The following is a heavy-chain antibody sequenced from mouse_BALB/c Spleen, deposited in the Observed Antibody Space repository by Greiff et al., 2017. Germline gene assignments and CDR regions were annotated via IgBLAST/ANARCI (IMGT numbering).Heavy chain of an antibody. CDR1: GYTFTSYW. CDR2: IYPGDGDT. D-gene: IGHD1-2*01. V-gene: IGHV1-87*01. J-gene: IGHJ2*01. Sequence: QVQLQQSGAELARPGASVKLSCKASGYTFTSYWMQWVKQRPGQGLEWIGAIYPGDGDTRYTQKFKGKATLTADKSSSTAYMQLSSLASEDSAVYYCARSSYYGYPHFDYWGQGTTLTVSS. CDR3: ARSSYYGYPHFDY.